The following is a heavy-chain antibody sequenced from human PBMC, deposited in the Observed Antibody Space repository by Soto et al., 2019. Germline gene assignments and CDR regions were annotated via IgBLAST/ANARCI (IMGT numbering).Heavy chain of an antibody. Sequence: GGSLRLSCAASGFTFSSYAMSWVHQAPGKGLEWVSAISGSGGSTYYADSVKGRFTISRDNAKNSLYLQMNSLRAEDTAVYYCARTLTSNYAHYYMDVWGKGTTVTVSS. J-gene: IGHJ6*03. CDR1: GFTFSSYA. D-gene: IGHD4-4*01. CDR3: ARTLTSNYAHYYMDV. CDR2: ISGSGGST. V-gene: IGHV3-23*01.